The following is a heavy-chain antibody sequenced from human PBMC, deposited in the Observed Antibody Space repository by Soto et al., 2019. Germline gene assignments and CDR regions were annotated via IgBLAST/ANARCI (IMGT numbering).Heavy chain of an antibody. Sequence: SGPTLVNPTQTLTLTCTFSGFSLSTSGRCVSWIRQPPGKALEWLARIDWDDDKYYSTSLKTRLTISKDTSKNQVVLTMTNMDPVDTATYYCAHGALVLDAFDIWGQGTMVTVSS. CDR3: AHGALVLDAFDI. CDR1: GFSLSTSGRC. CDR2: IDWDDDK. D-gene: IGHD6-13*01. J-gene: IGHJ3*02. V-gene: IGHV2-70*11.